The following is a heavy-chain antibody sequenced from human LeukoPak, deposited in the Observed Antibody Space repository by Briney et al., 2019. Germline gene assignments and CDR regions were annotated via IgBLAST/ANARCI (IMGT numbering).Heavy chain of an antibody. CDR3: ARDSIGAFDY. CDR1: RFTVSSNY. J-gene: IGHJ4*02. V-gene: IGHV3-66*02. CDR2: IYSGGST. Sequence: GGSLRLSCAAPRFTVSSNYMSWVRQAPGKGLEWVSVIYSGGSTYYADSVKGRFTISRDNSKNTLYLQMNSLRAEDTAVYYCARDSIGAFDYWGQGTLVTVSS. D-gene: IGHD3-16*01.